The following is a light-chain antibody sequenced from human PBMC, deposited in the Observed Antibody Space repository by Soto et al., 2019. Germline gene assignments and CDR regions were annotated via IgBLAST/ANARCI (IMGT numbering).Light chain of an antibody. CDR3: QQYGSSPQT. V-gene: IGKV3-20*01. CDR1: QSVSSSY. Sequence: EIVLTQSPGTLSLSPGERATLSCRASQSVSSSYLAWYQQKPGQAPRLLIYGASSRPTGIPDRFSGSGSGTDFTLTISRLEPEDFAVYYCQQYGSSPQTFGQGTKVEIE. J-gene: IGKJ1*01. CDR2: GAS.